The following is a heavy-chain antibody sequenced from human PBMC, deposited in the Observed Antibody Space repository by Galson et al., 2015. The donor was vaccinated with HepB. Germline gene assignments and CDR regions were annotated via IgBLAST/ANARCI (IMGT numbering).Heavy chain of an antibody. Sequence: SLRLSCAASGFTFSSYWMSWVRQAPGKGLEWVANIKQDGSEKYYVDSVKGRFTISRDNAKNSLYLQMNSLRAEDTAVYYCARARSSGWYLLDYFDYWGQGTLVTVSS. V-gene: IGHV3-7*03. J-gene: IGHJ4*02. CDR1: GFTFSSYW. CDR3: ARARSSGWYLLDYFDY. CDR2: IKQDGSEK. D-gene: IGHD6-19*01.